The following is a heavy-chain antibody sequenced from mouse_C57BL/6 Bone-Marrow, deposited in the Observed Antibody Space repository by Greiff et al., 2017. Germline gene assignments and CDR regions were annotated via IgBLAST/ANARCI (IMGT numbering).Heavy chain of an antibody. D-gene: IGHD3-2*02. J-gene: IGHJ2*01. CDR1: GYTFTSYW. CDR3: ARALKLRLRLDY. Sequence: QVQLQQPGAELVRPGSSVTLSCKASGYTFTSYWMHWVKQRPIQGLEWIGNIDPSDSETHYNQKFKDKATLTVDKSSSTAYMQLSSLTSEDSAVYYCARALKLRLRLDYWGQGTTLTVSS. V-gene: IGHV1-52*01. CDR2: IDPSDSET.